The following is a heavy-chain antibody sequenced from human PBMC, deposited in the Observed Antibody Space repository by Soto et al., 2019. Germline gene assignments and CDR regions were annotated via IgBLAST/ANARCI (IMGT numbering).Heavy chain of an antibody. CDR2: INSDGSST. V-gene: IGHV3-74*01. CDR1: GFTFSSYW. CDR3: ARDKGAGYDLWSGITQTLYYYYYGMDV. D-gene: IGHD3-3*01. J-gene: IGHJ6*02. Sequence: GGSLRLSCAASGFTFSSYWMHWVRQAPGKGLVWVSRINSDGSSTSYADSVKGRFTISRDNAKNTLYLQMNSLRAEDTAVYYCARDKGAGYDLWSGITQTLYYYYYGMDVWGQGTTVTVSS.